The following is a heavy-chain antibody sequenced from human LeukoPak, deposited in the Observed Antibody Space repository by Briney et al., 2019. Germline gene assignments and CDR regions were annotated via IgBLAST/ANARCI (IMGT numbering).Heavy chain of an antibody. J-gene: IGHJ3*02. CDR3: AKTMIVVVNDAFDI. CDR1: GFTFSSYA. V-gene: IGHV3-23*01. D-gene: IGHD3-22*01. CDR2: ITGSGGST. Sequence: PGGSLRLSCAASGFTFSSYAMSWVRQAPGKGLEWVSAITGSGGSTYYADSVKGRFTIPRDNSKNTLYLQMNGLRAEDMAVYYCAKTMIVVVNDAFDIWGQGTMVTVSS.